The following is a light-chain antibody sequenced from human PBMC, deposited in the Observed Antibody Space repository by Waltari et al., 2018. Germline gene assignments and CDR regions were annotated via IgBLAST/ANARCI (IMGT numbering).Light chain of an antibody. CDR3: ASWDDSMNGHWV. J-gene: IGLJ3*02. CDR2: RSD. CDR1: APNIGGNP. V-gene: IGLV1-44*01. Sequence: QSVLTQPPSASGTPGQRVTISCSGSAPNIGGNPVNLFQQLPGKAPKLLIYRSDLRPSGVPDRFSGSKSGTSASLAISGLQSEDEADYFCASWDDSMNGHWVFGGGTKVTVL.